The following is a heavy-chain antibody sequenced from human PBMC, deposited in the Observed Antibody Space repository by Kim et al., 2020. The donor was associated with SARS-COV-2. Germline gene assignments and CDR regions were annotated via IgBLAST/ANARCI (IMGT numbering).Heavy chain of an antibody. CDR3: AKAELELPSYYYYGMDV. CDR2: ISWNSGSI. V-gene: IGHV3-9*01. Sequence: GGSLRLSCVASGFTFDDYAMHWVRQAPGKGLEWVSGISWNSGSIGYADSVKGRFTISRDNAKNSLYLQMNSLRAEDTALYYCAKAELELPSYYYYGMDVWGQGTTVTVSS. D-gene: IGHD1-7*01. J-gene: IGHJ6*02. CDR1: GFTFDDYA.